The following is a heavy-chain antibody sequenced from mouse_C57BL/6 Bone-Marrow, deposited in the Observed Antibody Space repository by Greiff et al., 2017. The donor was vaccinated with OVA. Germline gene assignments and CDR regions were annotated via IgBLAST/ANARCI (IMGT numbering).Heavy chain of an antibody. CDR2: IDPSDSYT. V-gene: IGHV1-59*01. J-gene: IGHJ3*01. CDR1: GYTFTSYW. Sequence: VQLQQPGAELVRPGPSVKLSCKASGYTFTSYWMHWVKQRPGQGLEWIGVIDPSDSYTNYNQKFKGKATLTVDTSSSTAYMQLSSLTSEDSAVYYCARRRFAYWGQGTLVTVSA. CDR3: ARRRFAY.